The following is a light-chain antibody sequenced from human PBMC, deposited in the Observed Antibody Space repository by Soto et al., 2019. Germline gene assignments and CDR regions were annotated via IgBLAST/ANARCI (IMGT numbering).Light chain of an antibody. CDR1: SSDVGGYNY. Sequence: QSALTQPASVSGSPGQSITISCTGTSSDVGGYNYVSWYQQHPGKAPKFMIYEVSNRPSGASNRFSGSKSGNTASLTISGLQAEDEADYYCSSYTGSNTPWVFGGGTKVTVL. CDR3: SSYTGSNTPWV. V-gene: IGLV2-14*01. CDR2: EVS. J-gene: IGLJ3*02.